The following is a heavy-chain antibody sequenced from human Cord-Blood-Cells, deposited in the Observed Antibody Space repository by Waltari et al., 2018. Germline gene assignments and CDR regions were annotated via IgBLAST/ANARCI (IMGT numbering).Heavy chain of an antibody. Sequence: QVQLVQSGAAVKKPGSSVKVSCKASGGTFSSYAISWVRQAPGQGLEWMGGIIPIFGTANYAQKFQGRVTITADKSTSTAYMELSSLRSEDTAVYYCARMTGSSPVYYYYGMDVWGQGTTVTVSS. CDR2: IIPIFGTA. V-gene: IGHV1-69*06. CDR1: GGTFSSYA. J-gene: IGHJ6*02. D-gene: IGHD6-6*01. CDR3: ARMTGSSPVYYYYGMDV.